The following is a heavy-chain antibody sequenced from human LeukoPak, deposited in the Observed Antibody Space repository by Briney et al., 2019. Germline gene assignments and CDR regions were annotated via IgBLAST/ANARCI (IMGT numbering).Heavy chain of an antibody. J-gene: IGHJ4*02. D-gene: IGHD2-15*01. Sequence: GGSLRLSCAASGFTVSSSYMSWVRQAPGKGLEWVANIKQDGSETYYVDSVKGRFTMSRDNAKNSLHLQMNSLRAEDTAVYYCARDNGYCSDGSCYWYYFDYWGQGIAVTVSS. CDR3: ARDNGYCSDGSCYWYYFDY. V-gene: IGHV3-7*01. CDR1: GFTVSSSY. CDR2: IKQDGSET.